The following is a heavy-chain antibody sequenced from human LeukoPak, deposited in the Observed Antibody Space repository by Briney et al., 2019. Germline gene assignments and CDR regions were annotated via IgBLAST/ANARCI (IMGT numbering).Heavy chain of an antibody. V-gene: IGHV3-21*01. J-gene: IGHJ4*02. CDR3: ASSSPRSLYCSGGSCYFDY. CDR1: GFTFSSYS. D-gene: IGHD2-15*01. Sequence: GGSLRLSCAASGFTFSSYSTNWVRQAPGKGLEWVSSISSSSSYIYYADSVKGRFTISRDNAKNSLYLQMNSLRAEDTAVYYCASSSPRSLYCSGGSCYFDYWGQGTLVTVSS. CDR2: ISSSSSYI.